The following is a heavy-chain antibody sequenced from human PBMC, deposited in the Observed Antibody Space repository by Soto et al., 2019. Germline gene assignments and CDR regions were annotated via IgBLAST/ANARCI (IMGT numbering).Heavy chain of an antibody. CDR3: ARDPRGDSRGIDY. J-gene: IGHJ4*02. CDR2: ISSSSSYI. D-gene: IGHD3-22*01. V-gene: IGHV3-21*01. CDR1: GFTFSSYS. Sequence: EVQLVESGGGLVKPGGSLRLSCAASGFTFSSYSMNWVRQAPGKGLEWVSSISSSSSYIYYADSVKGRFTISRDNAKNSLYLQMNSLRAEDTAVYYCARDPRGDSRGIDYWGQGTLVTVSS.